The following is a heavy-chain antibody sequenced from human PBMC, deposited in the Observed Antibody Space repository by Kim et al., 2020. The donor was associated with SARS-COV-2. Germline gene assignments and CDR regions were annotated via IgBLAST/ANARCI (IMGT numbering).Heavy chain of an antibody. Sequence: GGSLRLSCAASGFTFSSYSMNWVRQAPGKGLEWVSYISSSSSTIYYADSVKGRFTISRDNAKNSLYLQMNSLRAEDTAVYYCARGRLYSSGWYDAFDIWGQGTMVTVSS. D-gene: IGHD6-19*01. CDR1: GFTFSSYS. V-gene: IGHV3-48*04. J-gene: IGHJ3*02. CDR3: ARGRLYSSGWYDAFDI. CDR2: ISSSSSTI.